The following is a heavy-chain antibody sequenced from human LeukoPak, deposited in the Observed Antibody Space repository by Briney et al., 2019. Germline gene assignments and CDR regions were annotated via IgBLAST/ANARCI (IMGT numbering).Heavy chain of an antibody. Sequence: SETLSLTCTVSGGSISSSSYYWGWIRQPPGKGLEWIGSIYYSGSTYYNPSLKSRVTISVDTSKNQFSLKLSSVTAADTAVHYCARHQGWLQWEYWGQGTLVTVSS. J-gene: IGHJ4*02. CDR3: ARHQGWLQWEY. CDR2: IYYSGST. V-gene: IGHV4-39*07. CDR1: GGSISSSSYY. D-gene: IGHD5-24*01.